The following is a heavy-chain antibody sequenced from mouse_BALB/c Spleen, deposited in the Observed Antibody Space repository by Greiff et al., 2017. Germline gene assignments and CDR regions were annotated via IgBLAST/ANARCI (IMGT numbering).Heavy chain of an antibody. CDR1: GFTFSDYY. CDR2: ISDGGSYT. V-gene: IGHV5-4*02. J-gene: IGHJ3*01. D-gene: IGHD2-14*01. CDR3: ARSYYRYDRAWFAY. Sequence: DVMLVESGGGLVKPGGSLKLSCAASGFTFSDYYMYWVRQTPEKRLEWVATISDGGSYTYYPDSVKGRFTISRDNAKNNLYLQMSSLKSEDTAMYYCARSYYRYDRAWFAYWGQGTLVTVSA.